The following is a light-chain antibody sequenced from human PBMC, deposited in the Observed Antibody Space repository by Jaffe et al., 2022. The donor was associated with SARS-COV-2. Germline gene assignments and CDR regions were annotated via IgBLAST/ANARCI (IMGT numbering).Light chain of an antibody. Sequence: DIQMTQSPSSLSASVGDRVTITCRASQSVIRYLNWYQQRPGKAPELLIYAASSLQSGVPSRFSGGGSGTDFTLAISSLQPEDFATYYCQQSYTIPRTFGGGTKVEIK. J-gene: IGKJ4*01. CDR1: QSVIRY. CDR2: AAS. CDR3: QQSYTIPRT. V-gene: IGKV1-39*01.